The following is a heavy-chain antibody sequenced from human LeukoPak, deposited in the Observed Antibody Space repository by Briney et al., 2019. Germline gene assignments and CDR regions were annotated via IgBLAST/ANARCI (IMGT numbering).Heavy chain of an antibody. CDR3: AKGRPGDI. D-gene: IGHD6-6*01. CDR1: GLTFSSYG. V-gene: IGHV3-23*01. J-gene: IGHJ3*02. Sequence: GSLRLSCAASGLTFSSYGMSWVRQAPGRGLEWVSAISTTGGTTYYADSVRGRFTISRDTSKNTLYLQMNSLRAEDTAVYYCAKGRPGDIWGRGTMVTVSS. CDR2: ISTTGGTT.